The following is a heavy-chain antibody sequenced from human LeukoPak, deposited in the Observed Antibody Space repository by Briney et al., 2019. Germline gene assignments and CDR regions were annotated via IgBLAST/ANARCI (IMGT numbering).Heavy chain of an antibody. CDR1: GFTLSSYA. CDR3: AKDNVWEVPHWLDP. J-gene: IGHJ5*02. CDR2: ISSSGHRT. D-gene: IGHD1-26*01. V-gene: IGHV3-23*01. Sequence: HPGGSLRLSCAASGFTLSSYAMSWVRQAPGKGLEWVTGISSSGHRTHYADSVKGRFTISRDNSKNTLYLQMNSLRGDDTALYYCAKDNVWEVPHWLDPWGQGTLVTVSS.